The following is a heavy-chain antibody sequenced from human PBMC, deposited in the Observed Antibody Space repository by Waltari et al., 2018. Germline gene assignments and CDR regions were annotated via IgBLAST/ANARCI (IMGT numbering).Heavy chain of an antibody. CDR1: GFTFSSYG. V-gene: IGHV3-30*18. Sequence: QVQLVESGGGVVQPGRSLRLSCAASGFTFSSYGMHWVRQAPGKGLEWVAVIWYDGSNKYYADSVKGRFTISRDNSKNTLYLQMNSLRAEDTAMYYCAKDRKAVAGGYFDYWGQGTLVTVSS. J-gene: IGHJ4*02. D-gene: IGHD6-19*01. CDR2: IWYDGSNK. CDR3: AKDRKAVAGGYFDY.